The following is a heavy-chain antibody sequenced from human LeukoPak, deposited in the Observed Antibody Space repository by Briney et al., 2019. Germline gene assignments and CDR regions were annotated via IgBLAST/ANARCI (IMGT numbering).Heavy chain of an antibody. CDR3: ARDVGGYCSSTSCYHNWFDP. CDR2: IYTSGST. D-gene: IGHD2-2*01. J-gene: IGHJ5*02. Sequence: SETLSLTCTVSGGSISSYCWSWIRQPAGKGLEWIGRIYTSGSTNYNPSLKSRVTMSVDTSKNQFSLKLSSVTAADTAVYYCARDVGGYCSSTSCYHNWFDPWGQGTLVTVSS. CDR1: GGSISSYC. V-gene: IGHV4-4*07.